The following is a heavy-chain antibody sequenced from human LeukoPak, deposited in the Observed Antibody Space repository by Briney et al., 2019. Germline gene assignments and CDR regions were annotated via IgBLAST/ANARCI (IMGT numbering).Heavy chain of an antibody. CDR1: GYTFTGYY. J-gene: IGHJ4*02. CDR2: INPNSGGT. D-gene: IGHD1-1*01. Sequence: ASVKVSCKATGYTFTGYYMHWVRQAPGQGLAWMGRINPNSGGTNYAQKFQGRVTMTRDTSISTAFMELSRLRSDDTAVYFCARAPFSTGDDWGQGTLVTVSS. CDR3: ARAPFSTGDD. V-gene: IGHV1-2*06.